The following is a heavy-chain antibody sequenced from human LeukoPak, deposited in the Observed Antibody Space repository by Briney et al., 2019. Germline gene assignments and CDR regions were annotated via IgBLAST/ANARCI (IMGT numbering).Heavy chain of an antibody. D-gene: IGHD3-10*01. CDR1: GYTFTDYY. J-gene: IGHJ4*02. V-gene: IGHV1-2*02. CDR3: ARSTDYGSGSLDY. CDR2: INPNSGGT. Sequence: ASVKVSCKDSGYTFTDYYMHWVRQAPGQGLEWMGWINPNSGGTNYAQKFQGRVTMTRDTSISTAYMELSRLRSDDTAVYYCARSTDYGSGSLDYWGQGTLVTVSS.